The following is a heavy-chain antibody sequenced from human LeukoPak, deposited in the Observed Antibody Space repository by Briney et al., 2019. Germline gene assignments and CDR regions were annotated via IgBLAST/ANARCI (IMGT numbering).Heavy chain of an antibody. CDR3: AAQQLVLGIVY. V-gene: IGHV3-7*05. CDR1: GDTFSSYR. CDR2: IKGDGGEK. J-gene: IGHJ4*02. Sequence: GGSLRLTCAASGDTFSSYRMSWVRQAPGKGLEWVANIKGDGGEKYYVDSVKGRFTISRDNAKNSLYLQMNSLRADDTAVYYCAAQQLVLGIVYWGQGTLVTVSS. D-gene: IGHD6-13*01.